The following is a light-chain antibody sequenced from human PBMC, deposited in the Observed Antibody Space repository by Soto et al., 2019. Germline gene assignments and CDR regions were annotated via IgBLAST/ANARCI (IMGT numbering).Light chain of an antibody. J-gene: IGKJ1*01. CDR3: IQAIHTPLT. CDR1: QRLLHSNGNIY. V-gene: IGKV2-28*01. CDR2: LGS. Sequence: DNVLTKSPLTLPVSPGDTASISCRSSQRLLHSNGNIYLDWYLQKPGQTPQLLIYLGSLRASGVPDSFSSSGSDTDFTLKITRVEADDVGVYYYIQAIHTPLTLGLGTKVEI.